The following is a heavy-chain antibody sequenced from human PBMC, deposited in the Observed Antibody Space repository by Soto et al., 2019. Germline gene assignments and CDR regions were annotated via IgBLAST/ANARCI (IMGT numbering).Heavy chain of an antibody. CDR1: GGSISSYY. J-gene: IGHJ3*02. D-gene: IGHD6-13*01. CDR3: ARGRLGYSSSWRAFDI. CDR2: IYYSGST. Sequence: SETLSLTCTVSGGSISSYYWSWIRQPPGKGLEWIGYIYYSGSTNYNPSLKSRVTISVDTSKNQFSLKLSSVTAADTAGYYCARGRLGYSSSWRAFDIWGQGTMVTVSS. V-gene: IGHV4-59*01.